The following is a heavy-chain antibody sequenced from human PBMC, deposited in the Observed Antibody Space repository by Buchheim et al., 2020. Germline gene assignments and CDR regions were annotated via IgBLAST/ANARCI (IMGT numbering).Heavy chain of an antibody. Sequence: QVQLVESGGGVVQPGRSLRLSCAASGFTFSSYAMHWVRQAPGKGLEWVAVISYAGSNKYYADSVKGRFTISRDTSKNTLYLQMNSLRAEDTAVYYCASGIAVAGPFDYWGQGTL. V-gene: IGHV3-30-3*01. CDR2: ISYAGSNK. J-gene: IGHJ4*02. D-gene: IGHD6-19*01. CDR1: GFTFSSYA. CDR3: ASGIAVAGPFDY.